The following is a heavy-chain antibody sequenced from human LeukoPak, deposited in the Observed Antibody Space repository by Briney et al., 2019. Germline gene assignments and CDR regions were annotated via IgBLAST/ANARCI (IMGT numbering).Heavy chain of an antibody. CDR3: ARHHYGDYVDY. Sequence: ASVKVSCKAAGYTLTTYGISWVRQAPGQGFEWMGWISAYNGYTNYAQKLQGRVTMTTDTSTSTAYMELRSLRSDDTAVYYCARHHYGDYVDYWGQGTLVTVSS. V-gene: IGHV1-18*01. CDR1: GYTLTTYG. J-gene: IGHJ4*02. CDR2: ISAYNGYT. D-gene: IGHD4-17*01.